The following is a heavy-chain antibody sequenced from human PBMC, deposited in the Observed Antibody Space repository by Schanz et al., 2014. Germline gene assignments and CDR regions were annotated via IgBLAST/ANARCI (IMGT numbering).Heavy chain of an antibody. J-gene: IGHJ4*02. D-gene: IGHD3-10*01. V-gene: IGHV3-33*08. CDR3: ARGPIPIQGVPMDF. CDR1: GFNFSSYG. Sequence: QVQLVESGGGVVQPGRSRRLSCEASGFNFSSYGMHWVRQAPGKGLEWVANIGYDGSEKYYVDSVKGRFTISRDNSKDTLYLQMSGLTPEDTAVYYCARGPIPIQGVPMDFWGQGTLVTVSS. CDR2: IGYDGSEK.